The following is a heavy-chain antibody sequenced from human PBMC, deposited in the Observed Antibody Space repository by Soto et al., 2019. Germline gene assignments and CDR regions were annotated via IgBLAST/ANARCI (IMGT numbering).Heavy chain of an antibody. Sequence: SETLSLTCAVYGGSFSGYYWSWIRQPPGKGLEWIGEINHSGSTNYNPSLKSRVTISVDTSKNQFSLKLSSVTAAGTAVYYCVRGKHPKQPPLYYYMDVWGKGTTVTVSS. J-gene: IGHJ6*03. CDR2: INHSGST. CDR3: VRGKHPKQPPLYYYMDV. D-gene: IGHD6-13*01. V-gene: IGHV4-34*01. CDR1: GGSFSGYY.